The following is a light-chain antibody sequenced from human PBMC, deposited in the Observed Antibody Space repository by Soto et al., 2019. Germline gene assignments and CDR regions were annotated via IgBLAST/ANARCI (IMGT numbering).Light chain of an antibody. CDR3: QQYGSSSWT. CDR2: GTS. CDR1: QSVSSSY. V-gene: IGKV3-20*01. Sequence: EVVLTQSPGTLSLSPGERATLSCRASQSVSSSYLAWYQQKPGQAPRLLTYGTSSRATGIPDRFSGSGSGTDFTLTISGLELEDFAVYYCQQYGSSSWTFGQGTKVDIK. J-gene: IGKJ1*01.